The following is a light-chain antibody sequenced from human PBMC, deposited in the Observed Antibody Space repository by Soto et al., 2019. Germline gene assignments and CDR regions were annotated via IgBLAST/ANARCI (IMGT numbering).Light chain of an antibody. J-gene: IGKJ1*01. CDR2: AAS. Sequence: DIQMTQSPSSLSASVGDRVTITCRASQGISSYLAWYQQKPGKVPRLLIYAASTLQSGVPSRFSGSGSGTDFTLTISSLQPEDVAPYYCQKYNSAPRTFGQGTKVEIK. V-gene: IGKV1-27*01. CDR1: QGISSY. CDR3: QKYNSAPRT.